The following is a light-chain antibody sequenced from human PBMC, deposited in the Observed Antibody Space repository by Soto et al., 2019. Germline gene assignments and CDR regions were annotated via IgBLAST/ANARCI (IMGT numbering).Light chain of an antibody. V-gene: IGKV3-20*01. Sequence: EIVLTQSPGTLSLSPGERATLSCRASQSVSSSYLAWYQQKPGQAPRLLIYGASSRATGIPDRFSGSGSGTDFTLTISRLEPEDFAVHYCQQYGSSPRFGQGTKLEIK. CDR3: QQYGSSPR. J-gene: IGKJ2*01. CDR2: GAS. CDR1: QSVSSSY.